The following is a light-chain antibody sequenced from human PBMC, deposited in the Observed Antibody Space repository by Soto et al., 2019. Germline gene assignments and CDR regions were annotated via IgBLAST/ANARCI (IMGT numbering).Light chain of an antibody. V-gene: IGKV1-39*01. Sequence: DLQMTQSPSSLSASVGDRVTITCRASQSISSYLNWYQQKPGKAPKLLIYAASSLQSGVPSRFSGSGSGTDFTLTISSLQPEDFSTYYCQQSYSTPRTFGQGTKGEIK. CDR1: QSISSY. J-gene: IGKJ1*01. CDR2: AAS. CDR3: QQSYSTPRT.